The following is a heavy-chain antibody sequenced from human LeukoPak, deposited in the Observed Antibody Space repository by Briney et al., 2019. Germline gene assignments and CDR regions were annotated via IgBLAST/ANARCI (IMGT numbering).Heavy chain of an antibody. CDR3: AKKGGYNYGDPFDY. CDR2: ISGGGGST. Sequence: PGGSLRLSRAASGFNFGNYGMSWVRQAPGKGLEWVSAISGGGGSTYYPDSVKGRFTIFRDNSRNTLYLQMNSLRAEDTAVYHCAKKGGYNYGDPFDYWGQGTLVTVSS. D-gene: IGHD5-18*01. V-gene: IGHV3-23*01. J-gene: IGHJ4*02. CDR1: GFNFGNYG.